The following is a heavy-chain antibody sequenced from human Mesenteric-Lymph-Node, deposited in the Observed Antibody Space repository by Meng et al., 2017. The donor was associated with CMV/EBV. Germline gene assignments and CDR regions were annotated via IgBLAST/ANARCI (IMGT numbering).Heavy chain of an antibody. CDR1: RHSFTAYW. Sequence: GESLKISCKGSRHSFTAYWIAWVRQMPGKGLEWMGIMYPGDADTRYSPSFQGQVTISADKSINTAYLQWSSLKASDSAMYYCAIGDYYRGGYLHFGTAVWGQGTSVTVSS. CDR3: AIGDYYRGGYLHFGTAV. D-gene: IGHD3-16*01. J-gene: IGHJ6*02. V-gene: IGHV5-51*01. CDR2: MYPGDADT.